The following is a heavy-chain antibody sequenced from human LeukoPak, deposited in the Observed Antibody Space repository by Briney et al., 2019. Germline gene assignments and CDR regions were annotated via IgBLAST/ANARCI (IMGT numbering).Heavy chain of an antibody. Sequence: GGSLRLSCAASGFTFNSYGINWVRQAPGKGLEWVSYISSSSSTIYYADSVKGRFTISRDNSKNTLYLQVNSLRAEDTAVYYCARDRYSSGWYGDFDCWGQGTLVTVSS. J-gene: IGHJ4*02. CDR1: GFTFNSYG. V-gene: IGHV3-48*01. CDR2: ISSSSSTI. D-gene: IGHD6-19*01. CDR3: ARDRYSSGWYGDFDC.